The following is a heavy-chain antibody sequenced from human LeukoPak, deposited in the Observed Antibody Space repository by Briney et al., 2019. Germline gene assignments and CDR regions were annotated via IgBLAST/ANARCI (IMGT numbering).Heavy chain of an antibody. D-gene: IGHD3-10*01. J-gene: IGHJ6*03. V-gene: IGHV4-39*01. CDR2: VYYGGST. CDR3: ARMVRGVVLGPNYYPYHMDV. Sequence: SETLSLTCTVSGGSISSHLYLWAWIRQPPGKGLEWIGSVYYGGSTYYNPSLKSRVTMSVDTSKNEFSLKLRSVTAADTTTYYFARMVRGVVLGPNYYPYHMDVWGRGTTVTVSS. CDR1: GGSISSHLYL.